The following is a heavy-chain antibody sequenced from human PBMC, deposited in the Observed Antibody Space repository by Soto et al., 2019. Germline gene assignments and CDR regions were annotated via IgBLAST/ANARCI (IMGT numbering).Heavy chain of an antibody. V-gene: IGHV4-38-2*01. D-gene: IGHD5-12*01. CDR3: ARYFHTYSGPPI. CDR2: VDHSGST. CDR1: GYVITSGYY. Sequence: SETLSLTCVFSGYVITSGYYWGWIRQPPGKGLEWIGTVDHSGSTYYDPSLQGRVTISIDTSKNQFSLKLTPVTAADTALYYCARYFHTYSGPPIWGQGTLVTVSS. J-gene: IGHJ4*02.